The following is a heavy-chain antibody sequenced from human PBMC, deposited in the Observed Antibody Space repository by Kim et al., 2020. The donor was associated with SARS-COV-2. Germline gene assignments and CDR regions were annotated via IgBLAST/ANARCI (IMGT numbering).Heavy chain of an antibody. CDR3: ARSSRRSLAAAGTRGACDP. V-gene: IGHV4-34*01. D-gene: IGHD6-13*01. J-gene: IGHJ5*02. Sequence: SETLSLTCAVYGGSFSGYYWSWIRQPPGKGLEWIGEINHSGSTNYNPSLKSRVTISVDTSKNQFSLKLSSVTAADTAVYYCARSSRRSLAAAGTRGACDPWGQGTLVTVSS. CDR2: INHSGST. CDR1: GGSFSGYY.